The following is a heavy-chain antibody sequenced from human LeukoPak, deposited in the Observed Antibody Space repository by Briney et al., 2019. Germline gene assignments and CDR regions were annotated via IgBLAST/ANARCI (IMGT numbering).Heavy chain of an antibody. CDR3: AKGRCSGGSCYGRGFDY. CDR2: ITGSGGSA. D-gene: IGHD2-15*01. CDR1: GFTSNGYA. Sequence: GGSLRLSCAVSGFTSNGYAMSWVRQSPGKGLEWVSGITGSGGSAYYTDSVKGRFTISRDNSKNTLYLQMNSLRAEDTAVYYCAKGRCSGGSCYGRGFDYWGQGTLVTVSS. J-gene: IGHJ4*02. V-gene: IGHV3-23*01.